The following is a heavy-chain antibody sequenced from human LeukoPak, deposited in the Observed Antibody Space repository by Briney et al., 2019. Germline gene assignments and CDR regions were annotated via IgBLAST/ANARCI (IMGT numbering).Heavy chain of an antibody. Sequence: GASVKVSCKASGGTLSSYAISWVRQAPGQGLECMGRIIPILGIANYAQKFQGRVIMTTDTSTSTAYMGLRSLRSDDTAVYYCARQLLSWRGDYYYQYYMDVWGKGTTVTVSS. D-gene: IGHD2-2*01. CDR2: IIPILGIA. J-gene: IGHJ6*03. CDR1: GGTLSSYA. CDR3: ARQLLSWRGDYYYQYYMDV. V-gene: IGHV1-69*04.